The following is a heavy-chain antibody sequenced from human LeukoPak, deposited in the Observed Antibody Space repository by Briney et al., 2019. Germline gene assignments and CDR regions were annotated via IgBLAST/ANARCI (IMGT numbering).Heavy chain of an antibody. CDR3: ARGSASLAAAGTFDY. Sequence: PGGSLRLSCAASGFTFSSYSMNWVRQAPGKGLEWVSYISSSSSTIYYADSVKGRFTISRDNAKNSLYLQMNSLRAEDTAVYYCARGSASLAAAGTFDYWGQGTLVPVSS. CDR2: ISSSSSTI. CDR1: GFTFSSYS. V-gene: IGHV3-48*01. J-gene: IGHJ4*02. D-gene: IGHD6-13*01.